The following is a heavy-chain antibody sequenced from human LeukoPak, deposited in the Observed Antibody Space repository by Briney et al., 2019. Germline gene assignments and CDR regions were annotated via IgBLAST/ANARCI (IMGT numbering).Heavy chain of an antibody. CDR2: IYSSGST. J-gene: IGHJ3*02. CDR3: ASTYSWGGAFDI. CDR1: GYSISSSNW. V-gene: IGHV4-28*01. Sequence: KPSDTLSLXCAVSGYSISSSNWWGWIRQPPGKGLEWIGRIYSSGSTNYNPSLKSRATISADTSKNQFSLKLTSVTAADTAVYYCASTYSWGGAFDIWGQGTMVAVSS. D-gene: IGHD1-26*01.